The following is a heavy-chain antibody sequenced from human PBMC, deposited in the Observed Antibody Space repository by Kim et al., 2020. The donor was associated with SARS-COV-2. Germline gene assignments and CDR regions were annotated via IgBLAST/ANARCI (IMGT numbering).Heavy chain of an antibody. CDR1: GYTFSSYS. Sequence: ASVKVSCKASGYTFSSYSVSWVRQAPGQGLEWMGWVSPYNGNTKYAQKLQDRVTMTTDTSTNTAYMELRSLTSDDTAVYYCARDDSLAEGWMGWFDPWGQGTLVIVSS. J-gene: IGHJ5*02. D-gene: IGHD2-15*01. CDR2: VSPYNGNT. V-gene: IGHV1-18*01. CDR3: ARDDSLAEGWMGWFDP.